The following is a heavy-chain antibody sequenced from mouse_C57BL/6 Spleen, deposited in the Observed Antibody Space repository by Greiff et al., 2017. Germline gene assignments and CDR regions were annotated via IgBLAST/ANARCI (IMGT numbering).Heavy chain of an antibody. Sequence: VQLQQPGAELVKPGASVKLSCKASGYTFTSYWMQWVKQRPGQGLEWIGEIDPSDSYTNYTQKFKGKATLTVDTSSSTAYMQLSSLTSEDSAVYYCARGGNYAMDYWGQGTSVTVAS. CDR2: IDPSDSYT. J-gene: IGHJ4*01. CDR1: GYTFTSYW. CDR3: ARGGNYAMDY. V-gene: IGHV1-50*01.